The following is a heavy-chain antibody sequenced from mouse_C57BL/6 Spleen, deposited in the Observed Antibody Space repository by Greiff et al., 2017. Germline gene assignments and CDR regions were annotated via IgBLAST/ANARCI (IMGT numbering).Heavy chain of an antibody. CDR2: IDTSDSYT. D-gene: IGHD2-5*01. V-gene: IGHV1-50*01. CDR1: GYTFTSYW. Sequence: QVQLQQSGAELVKPGASVKLSCKASGYTFTSYWMQWVKQRPGQGLEWIGEIDTSDSYTNYNQKFKGKATLTVDTSSSTACMQLSSLTSEDSAFYYCARGAYYSNIYWYFDVWGTGTTVTVSS. J-gene: IGHJ1*03. CDR3: ARGAYYSNIYWYFDV.